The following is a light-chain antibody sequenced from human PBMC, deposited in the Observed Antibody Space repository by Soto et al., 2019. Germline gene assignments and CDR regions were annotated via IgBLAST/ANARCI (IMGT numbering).Light chain of an antibody. Sequence: LQMTQSPSTLSASVGDRVNITCRASQSIXSWLAGYQQKPGKAPKLLISKASILESGVPSMFSGSGSGTEFTITISGLQPDYVESYYCQQYHTYYTFGQGTKVDIK. CDR1: QSIXSW. J-gene: IGKJ2*01. CDR3: QQYHTYYT. CDR2: KAS. V-gene: IGKV1-5*03.